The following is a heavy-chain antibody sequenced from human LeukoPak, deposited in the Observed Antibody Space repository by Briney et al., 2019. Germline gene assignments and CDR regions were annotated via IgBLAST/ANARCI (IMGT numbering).Heavy chain of an antibody. CDR2: IHHSGSS. V-gene: IGHV4-4*02. CDR3: VRQSGWYFGY. Sequence: PSETLSLTCAVSGDSASGAFWWSWVRLPPHKGLEWIGEIHHSGSSNYNPSLKSRVIISLDGSKNLLSLELSSVTAADTAVYYCVRQSGWYFGYWGQGTLVTVSS. D-gene: IGHD6-19*01. CDR1: GDSASGAFW. J-gene: IGHJ4*02.